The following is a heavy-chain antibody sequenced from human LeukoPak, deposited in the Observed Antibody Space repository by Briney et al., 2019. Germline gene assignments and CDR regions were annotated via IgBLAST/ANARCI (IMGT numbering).Heavy chain of an antibody. V-gene: IGHV4-34*01. CDR3: ARVGPRRMIVLVIIGNGDAFDI. CDR1: GGSFSGYY. J-gene: IGHJ3*02. CDR2: INHSGST. Sequence: SETLSLTCAVYGGSFSGYYWSWIRQPPGKGLEWIGEINHSGSTNYNPSLKSRVTISVDTSKNQFSLKLSSVTAADTAVYYCARVGPRRMIVLVIIGNGDAFDIWGQGTMVTVSS. D-gene: IGHD3-22*01.